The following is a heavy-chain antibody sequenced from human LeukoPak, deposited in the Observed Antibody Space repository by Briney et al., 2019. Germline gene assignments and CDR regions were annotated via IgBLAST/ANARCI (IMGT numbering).Heavy chain of an antibody. J-gene: IGHJ4*02. D-gene: IGHD2-2*01. CDR1: GGSISSGSYY. CDR3: ARAIDIVVVPAAIRRNYYFDY. Sequence: SETLSLTCTVSGGSISSGSYYWSWIRQPAGRGLEWIGRIYTSGSTNYNPSLKSRVTISVDTFKNQFSLKLSSVTAAGTAVYYCARAIDIVVVPAAIRRNYYFDYWGQGTLVTVSS. CDR2: IYTSGST. V-gene: IGHV4-61*02.